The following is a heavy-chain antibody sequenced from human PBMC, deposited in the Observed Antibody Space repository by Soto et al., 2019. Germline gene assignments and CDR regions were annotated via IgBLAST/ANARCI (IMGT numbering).Heavy chain of an antibody. CDR1: GFTSSSYS. CDR2: ISSSSSTI. CDR3: ARDGVRTRRATLFDY. J-gene: IGHJ4*02. V-gene: IGHV3-48*01. Sequence: GGSLRLSCAASGFTSSSYSMNWVRQAPGKGLEWVSYISSSSSTIYYADSVKGRFTISRDNAKNSLYLQMNSLRAEDTAVYYCARDGVRTRRATLFDYWGQGTLVTVSS. D-gene: IGHD2-8*01.